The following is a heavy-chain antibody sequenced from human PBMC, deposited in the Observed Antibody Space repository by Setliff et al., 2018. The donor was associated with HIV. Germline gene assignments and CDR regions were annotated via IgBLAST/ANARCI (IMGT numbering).Heavy chain of an antibody. CDR3: AREGDYGFDY. J-gene: IGHJ4*02. D-gene: IGHD4-17*01. CDR2: IYYSGST. Sequence: PSETLSLTCTVSGGSISSGSFYWGWIRQPPGKGLEWIGSIYYSGSTYCNPSLKSRVIISIDMSKNQFSLKLSSVTAADTAVYYCAREGDYGFDYWGQGTLVTVS. V-gene: IGHV4-39*07. CDR1: GGSISSGSFY.